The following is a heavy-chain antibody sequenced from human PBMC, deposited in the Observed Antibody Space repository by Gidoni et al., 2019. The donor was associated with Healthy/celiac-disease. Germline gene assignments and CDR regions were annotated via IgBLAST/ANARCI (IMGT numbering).Heavy chain of an antibody. CDR1: GFTFSRYW. V-gene: IGHV3-7*01. D-gene: IGHD3-3*01. Sequence: EVQLVESGGGLVQPGGSLRLSCAVSGFTFSRYWMSWVRQAPGKGLEWVANIKQDGSEKYYVDSVKGRFTISRDNAKNSLYLQMNSLRAEDTAVYYCARGNYDLNYWGQGTLVTVSS. CDR2: IKQDGSEK. CDR3: ARGNYDLNY. J-gene: IGHJ4*02.